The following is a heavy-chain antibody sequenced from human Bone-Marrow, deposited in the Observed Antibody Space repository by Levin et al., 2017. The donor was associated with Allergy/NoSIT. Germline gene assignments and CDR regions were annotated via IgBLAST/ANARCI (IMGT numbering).Heavy chain of an antibody. CDR1: GGSFSSSA. CDR2: IIPMLGIT. Sequence: PTASVKVSCKASGGSFSSSAFSWVRQAPGQGLEWMGRIIPMLGITNFAPNFKDRVTFTTDNSATTAYMELSSLRPDDTAVYFCARDREQNWFDPWGQGTLVTVSS. CDR3: ARDREQNWFDP. J-gene: IGHJ5*02. D-gene: IGHD1-26*01. V-gene: IGHV1-69*04.